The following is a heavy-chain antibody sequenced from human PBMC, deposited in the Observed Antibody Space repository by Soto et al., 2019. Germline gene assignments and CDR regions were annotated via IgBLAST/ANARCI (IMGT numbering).Heavy chain of an antibody. CDR2: IYHRGST. CDR1: GGSISSGGYS. J-gene: IGHJ6*03. D-gene: IGHD3-10*01. V-gene: IGHV4-30-2*01. CDR3: ARGPGYMDV. Sequence: SETLSLTCAVSGGSISSGGYSWSWIRQPPGKGLEWIGYIYHRGSTYYNTSLKNRVTISVDRSKNQFSLKLSSVTAADTAVYYCARGPGYMDVWGKGTTVTVSS.